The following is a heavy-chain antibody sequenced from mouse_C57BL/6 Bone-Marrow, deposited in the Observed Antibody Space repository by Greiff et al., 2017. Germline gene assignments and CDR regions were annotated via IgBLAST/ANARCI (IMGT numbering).Heavy chain of an antibody. V-gene: IGHV1-7*01. D-gene: IGHD1-1*01. CDR3: ATPLFYYGSSYFFDY. CDR1: GYTFTSYW. Sequence: QVQLQQSGAELAKPGASVKLSCKASGYTFTSYWMHWVKQRPGQGLEWIGYINPSSGYTKYNQKFKDKATLTADNSSSTAYMQLSSLTYEDSAVYYCATPLFYYGSSYFFDYWGQGTTLTVSS. CDR2: INPSSGYT. J-gene: IGHJ2*01.